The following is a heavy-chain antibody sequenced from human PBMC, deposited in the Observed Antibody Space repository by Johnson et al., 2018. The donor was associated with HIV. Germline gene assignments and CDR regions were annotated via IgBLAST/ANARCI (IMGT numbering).Heavy chain of an antibody. CDR3: ARGRSLRSVAGDDAFDI. Sequence: QVPLVESVGGVVQPGRSLRLPCVASGFTFSSYAMNWVRQAPGKGLEWVAVISYDGSNKYYADSVKGRFTISRDNSKNTLYLQMNSLRAEDTAVYYCARGRSLRSVAGDDAFDIWGQGTMVTVSS. J-gene: IGHJ3*02. CDR1: GFTFSSYA. CDR2: ISYDGSNK. V-gene: IGHV3-30-3*01. D-gene: IGHD6-19*01.